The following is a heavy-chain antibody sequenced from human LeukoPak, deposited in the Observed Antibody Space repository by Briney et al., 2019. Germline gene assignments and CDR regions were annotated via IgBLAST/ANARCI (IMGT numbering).Heavy chain of an antibody. CDR2: INHSGST. CDR3: ARGGRGIAAAGVLDY. J-gene: IGHJ4*02. Sequence: SETLSLTCAVYGGSFSGYYWSWIRQPPGKGLEWMGEINHSGSTNYNPSLKSRVTISVDTSKNQFSLKLSSVTAADTAVYYCARGGRGIAAAGVLDYWGQGTLVTVSS. V-gene: IGHV4-34*01. D-gene: IGHD6-13*01. CDR1: GGSFSGYY.